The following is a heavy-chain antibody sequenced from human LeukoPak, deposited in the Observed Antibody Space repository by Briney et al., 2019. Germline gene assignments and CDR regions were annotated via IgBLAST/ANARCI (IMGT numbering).Heavy chain of an antibody. J-gene: IGHJ4*02. Sequence: GGSLRLSCAASGFTFSSYWMSWVRQAPGKGLEWVANIKQDGSEKYYVDSVKGRFTISRDNAKVSLYLQMNSLRAEDTAVYYCAGVGNYYDSSGNPYYFDYWGQGTLVTVSS. CDR3: AGVGNYYDSSGNPYYFDY. CDR2: IKQDGSEK. D-gene: IGHD3-22*01. CDR1: GFTFSSYW. V-gene: IGHV3-7*01.